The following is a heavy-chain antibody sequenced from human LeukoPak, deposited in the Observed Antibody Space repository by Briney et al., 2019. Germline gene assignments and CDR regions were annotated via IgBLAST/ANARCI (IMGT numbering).Heavy chain of an antibody. CDR3: ARDEAVAAKGFDY. Sequence: ASVKVSCKASGGTFSSYAISWVRQAPGQGLEWMGRIIPILGIANYAQKFQGRVTITADKSTSTAYMELSSLRSEDTAVYYCARDEAVAAKGFDYWGQGTLVTVSS. J-gene: IGHJ4*02. D-gene: IGHD6-19*01. V-gene: IGHV1-69*04. CDR1: GGTFSSYA. CDR2: IIPILGIA.